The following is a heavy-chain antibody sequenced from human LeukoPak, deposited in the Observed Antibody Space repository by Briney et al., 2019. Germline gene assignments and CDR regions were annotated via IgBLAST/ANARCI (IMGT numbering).Heavy chain of an antibody. J-gene: IGHJ4*02. CDR3: ATENYDYVWGSYRAPHFDY. V-gene: IGHV1-18*01. CDR2: INTNNGNT. Sequence: ASVKVSCKASGYIFTNYGLTWVRQAPGQGLEWMGWINTNNGNTNYAQKLQGRVTMTTDTSTTTAYMELRSLRSDDTAVYYCATENYDYVWGSYRAPHFDYWGQGTLVTVSS. CDR1: GYIFTNYG. D-gene: IGHD3-16*02.